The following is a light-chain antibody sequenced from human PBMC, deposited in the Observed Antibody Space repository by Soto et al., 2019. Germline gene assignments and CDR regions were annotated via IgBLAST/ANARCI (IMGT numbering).Light chain of an antibody. V-gene: IGKV1-5*03. Sequence: DIQMTQSPSTLSASVGDRVTITCRASQSISSWLAWYQQKPGKAPKVLIYKASSLESGVPSRFSGSGSGTEFTLTISSLQPDDLATYYCQQYNSYPGTFGQGTKVEIK. CDR1: QSISSW. J-gene: IGKJ1*01. CDR3: QQYNSYPGT. CDR2: KAS.